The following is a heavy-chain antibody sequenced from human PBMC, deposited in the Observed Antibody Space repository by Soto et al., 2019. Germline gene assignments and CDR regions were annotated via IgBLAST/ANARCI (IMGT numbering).Heavy chain of an antibody. D-gene: IGHD3-10*01. J-gene: IGHJ4*02. CDR1: GFNFSSYW. V-gene: IGHV3-74*01. CDR3: ASDSGKKRGRYV. Sequence: EVQLVESGGGLVQPGGSLRLSCAASGFNFSSYWMHWVRQAPGKGLVWVSRINSDGSSTAYADSVKGRFTISRDNAKNTLYVQMNSLRAEDTAVYYCASDSGKKRGRYVGGQGTLVTVSS. CDR2: INSDGSST.